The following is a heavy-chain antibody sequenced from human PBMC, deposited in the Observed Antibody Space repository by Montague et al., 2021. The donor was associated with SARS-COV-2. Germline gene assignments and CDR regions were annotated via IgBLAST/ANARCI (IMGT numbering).Heavy chain of an antibody. CDR2: VYYSGGT. J-gene: IGHJ5*02. D-gene: IGHD3-10*01. V-gene: IGHV4-59*01. Sequence: SETLSLTCTVSGGPISSYYWNWIRQSPGKGLEWIGYVYYSGGTSYNPSLKSRVIISVDTSKSQFSLKLSSLTAADTAVYYCAGDRFMAGGGLPYGFDPWGHGTLVTVS. CDR1: GGPISSYY. CDR3: AGDRFMAGGGLPYGFDP.